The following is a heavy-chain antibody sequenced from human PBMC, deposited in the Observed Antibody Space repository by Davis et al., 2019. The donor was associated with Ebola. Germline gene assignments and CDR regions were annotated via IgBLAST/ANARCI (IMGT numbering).Heavy chain of an antibody. J-gene: IGHJ4*02. Sequence: ASVQVSCKASGYTFTTYPIHWVRQAPGQRLEWMGWINVANGNTQYSEKFQGRVTITADESTSTAYMELSSLRSEDTAVYYCARESPYSSGWYDYWGQGTLVTVSS. V-gene: IGHV1-3*01. CDR3: ARESPYSSGWYDY. D-gene: IGHD6-19*01. CDR2: INVANGNT. CDR1: GYTFTTYP.